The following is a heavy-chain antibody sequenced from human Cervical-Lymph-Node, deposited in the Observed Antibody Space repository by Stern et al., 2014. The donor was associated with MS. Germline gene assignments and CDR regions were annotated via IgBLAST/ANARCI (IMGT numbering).Heavy chain of an antibody. D-gene: IGHD6-6*01. CDR2: MNPNSGNT. CDR1: GYTFTSYD. J-gene: IGHJ3*02. Sequence: QVQLVQSGAEVKKPGASVKVSCKASGYTFTSYDINWVRQATGQGLEWMGWMNPNSGNTGYAQKFQGRVTMTRNTSISTAYMELSSLRSEDTAVYYCARRSCAARPTSCAFDIWCQGTMVTVSS. CDR3: ARRSCAARPTSCAFDI. V-gene: IGHV1-8*01.